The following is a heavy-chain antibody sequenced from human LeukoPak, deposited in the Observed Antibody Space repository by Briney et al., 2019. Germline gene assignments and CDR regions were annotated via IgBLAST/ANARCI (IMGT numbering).Heavy chain of an antibody. CDR3: AKDIEAGTAGFSFDY. J-gene: IGHJ4*02. CDR2: ITANGDST. V-gene: IGHV3-43*02. CDR1: GFSFAYYA. D-gene: IGHD2-21*02. Sequence: PGGSLRLSCAASGFSFAYYAMHCVRQAPGKGLGWVSLITANGDSTYYADSVKGRFTISRDNSKNSLSLQMNSLRTEDTALYYCAKDIEAGTAGFSFDYWGQGTLVTVSS.